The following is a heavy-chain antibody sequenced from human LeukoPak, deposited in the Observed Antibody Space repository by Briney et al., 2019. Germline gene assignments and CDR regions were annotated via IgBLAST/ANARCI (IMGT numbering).Heavy chain of an antibody. CDR2: IWYDGSNK. D-gene: IGHD3-22*01. CDR1: GFTFNNYW. J-gene: IGHJ4*02. V-gene: IGHV3-33*08. CDR3: ARSIPRYDGSGYYPDS. Sequence: GGSLRLSCAASGFTFNNYWMTWFRQAPGKGLEWVAVIWYDGSNKVYGESVKGRFTISRDNSKNTLYLQMNSLRAEDTAVYYCARSIPRYDGSGYYPDSWGQGILVTVSS.